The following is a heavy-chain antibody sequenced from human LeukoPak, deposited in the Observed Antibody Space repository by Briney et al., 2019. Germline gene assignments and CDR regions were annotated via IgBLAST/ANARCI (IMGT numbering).Heavy chain of an antibody. CDR3: ARTRACAVGYGSGTTWFDP. CDR2: INWNGGST. CDR1: GFTFDDYG. J-gene: IGHJ5*02. V-gene: IGHV3-20*01. D-gene: IGHD3-10*01. Sequence: GGSLRLSCAASGFTFDDYGMSWVRQTPGKGLEWVSGINWNGGSTGYADSVEGRFTISRDNAKNSLYLQLNSLRAEDTALYHCARTRACAVGYGSGTTWFDPWGQGTLVTVSS.